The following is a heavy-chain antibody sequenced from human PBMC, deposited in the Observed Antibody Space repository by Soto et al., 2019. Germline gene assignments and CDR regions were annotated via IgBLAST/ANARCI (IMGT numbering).Heavy chain of an antibody. D-gene: IGHD4-17*01. V-gene: IGHV3-7*03. CDR3: AGDKPYGDSHDF. Sequence: PGGSLRLSCAASGFTFRTYWMSWVRQAPGKGLEWVANINQDGSVRNHMYSAKGRFTISRDNAKNSLYLQMNSLRADDTAVYYCAGDKPYGDSHDFWGQGTLVTVSS. CDR1: GFTFRTYW. J-gene: IGHJ4*02. CDR2: INQDGSVR.